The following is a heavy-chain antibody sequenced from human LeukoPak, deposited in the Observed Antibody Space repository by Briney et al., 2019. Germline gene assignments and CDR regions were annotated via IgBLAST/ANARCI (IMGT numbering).Heavy chain of an antibody. J-gene: IGHJ6*02. CDR2: IYSGGST. Sequence: PGGSLRLSCAASGFTVSSNYMSWVRQAPGKGLEWVSVIYSGGSTYYADSVKGRFTISRDNSKNTLYLQMNSLRAEDTAVYYCARGLVVPAAIRYYYHGMDVWGQGTTVTVSS. D-gene: IGHD2-2*01. CDR1: GFTVSSNY. V-gene: IGHV3-53*01. CDR3: ARGLVVPAAIRYYYHGMDV.